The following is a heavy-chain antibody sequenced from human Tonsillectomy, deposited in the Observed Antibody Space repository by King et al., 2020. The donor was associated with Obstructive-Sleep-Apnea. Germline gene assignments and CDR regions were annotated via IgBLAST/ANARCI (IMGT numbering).Heavy chain of an antibody. J-gene: IGHJ4*01. CDR1: GFTFSSYA. V-gene: IGHV3-64D*06. Sequence: VQLVESGGGLVQPGGSLRLSCSASGFTFSSYAMHWVRQAPGKGLEYVSAISSNGGSTYYADSVKGRFTISRDNSKNTLYLQMSSLRAEDTAVYYCVKEMGSGSYYVSIFDYWGHGTLVTVSS. D-gene: IGHD1-26*01. CDR3: VKEMGSGSYYVSIFDY. CDR2: ISSNGGST.